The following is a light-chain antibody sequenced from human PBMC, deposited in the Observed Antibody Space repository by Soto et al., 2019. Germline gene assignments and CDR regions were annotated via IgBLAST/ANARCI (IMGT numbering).Light chain of an antibody. J-gene: IGLJ1*01. V-gene: IGLV2-14*01. CDR2: EVS. CDR3: CSYTSSTTLNV. CDR1: SGDVGGYNY. Sequence: QSALTQPASVSGSPGQSITISCTGTSGDVGGYNYVSWYQQHPGKAAKVMIYEVSNRPSGVSNRFSASKSGNTASLTISGLQAEDEADYYCCSYTSSTTLNVFGTGTKVIVL.